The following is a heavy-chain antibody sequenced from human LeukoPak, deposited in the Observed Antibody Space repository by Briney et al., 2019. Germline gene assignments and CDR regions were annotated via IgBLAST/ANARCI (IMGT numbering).Heavy chain of an antibody. CDR2: INHSGST. D-gene: IGHD6-19*01. CDR1: GGSFSGYY. CDR3: ARGHGIAVAGISGWFDP. Sequence: SETLSLTCAVYGGSFSGYYWSWIRQPPGKGLEWIGEINHSGSTNYNPSLKSRVTISVDTSKNQFSLKLSSVTAADTAVYYCARGHGIAVAGISGWFDPWGQGTLVTVSS. V-gene: IGHV4-34*01. J-gene: IGHJ5*02.